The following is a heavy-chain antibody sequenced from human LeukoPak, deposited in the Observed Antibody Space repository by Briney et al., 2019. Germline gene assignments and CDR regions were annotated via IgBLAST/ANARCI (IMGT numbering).Heavy chain of an antibody. CDR1: GYTFTSYG. Sequence: GASVKVSCKASGYTFTSYGISWVRQAPGQGLEWMGWISAYNGNTNYGQKFQGRVTMTTDTSTTTAYTELRSLTSDDTAVYYCARHYGVYYYYFYMDVWGEGTTVTVSS. CDR3: ARHYGVYYYYFYMDV. V-gene: IGHV1-18*01. J-gene: IGHJ6*03. CDR2: ISAYNGNT. D-gene: IGHD4-17*01.